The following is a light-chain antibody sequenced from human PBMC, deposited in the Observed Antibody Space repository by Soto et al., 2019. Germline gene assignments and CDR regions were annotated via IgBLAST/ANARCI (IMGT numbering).Light chain of an antibody. CDR3: AAWDDSLNGWV. CDR1: SSNIGSNT. V-gene: IGLV1-44*01. CDR2: SNN. Sequence: QSVLTQPPSASGTPGQRVTISCSGSSSNIGSNTVNWYQQLPGTAHKLLIYSNNQRPSGVPDRFSGSKSGTSASLAISGLQSEDEAEYYCAAWDDSLNGWVFGGGTKLTVL. J-gene: IGLJ3*02.